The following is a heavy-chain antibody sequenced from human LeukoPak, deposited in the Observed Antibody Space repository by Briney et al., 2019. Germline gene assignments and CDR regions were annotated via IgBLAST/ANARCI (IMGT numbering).Heavy chain of an antibody. D-gene: IGHD4-17*01. CDR2: ISDDATYT. V-gene: IGHV3-30*09. J-gene: IGHJ4*02. Sequence: GGSLRLSCAASGFTFSSYTMHWVRQAPGKGLEWVAAISDDATYTYYAASVKGRFAISRDNSKQTLYLQMNNPTTDDTAVYYCARGTAVTALSGFWGQGTLVTVSS. CDR1: GFTFSSYT. CDR3: ARGTAVTALSGF.